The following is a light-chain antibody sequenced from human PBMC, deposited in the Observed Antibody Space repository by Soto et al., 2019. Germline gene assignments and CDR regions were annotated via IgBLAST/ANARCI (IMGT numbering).Light chain of an antibody. Sequence: QSLLTQPPSASGTPGQRVSITCSGSSSNIGSNIVNWYQQLPGRAPKLLIYRTNQRPSGVPDRFSASKSGTSASLAISGLQSEDEADYYCEAWDDSLIGVLFGGGTKLTVL. CDR3: EAWDDSLIGVL. CDR2: RTN. V-gene: IGLV1-44*01. J-gene: IGLJ2*01. CDR1: SSNIGSNI.